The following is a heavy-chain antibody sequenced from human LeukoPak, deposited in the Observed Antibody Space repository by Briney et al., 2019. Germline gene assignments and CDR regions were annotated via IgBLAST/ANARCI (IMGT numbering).Heavy chain of an antibody. CDR1: GGSFSGYY. J-gene: IGHJ6*03. V-gene: IGHV4-39*01. D-gene: IGHD2-2*01. CDR2: IYYSGST. CDR3: ARQGYCSSTSCLPPNYYYYYYMDV. Sequence: PSETLSLTCAVYGGSFSGYYWSWIRQPPGKGLEWIGSIYYSGSTYYNPSLKSRVTISVDTSKNQFSLKLSSVTAADTAVYYCARQGYCSSTSCLPPNYYYYYYMDVWGKGTTVTVSS.